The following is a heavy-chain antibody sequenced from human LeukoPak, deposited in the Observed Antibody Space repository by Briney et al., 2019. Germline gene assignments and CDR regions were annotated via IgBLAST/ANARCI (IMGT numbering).Heavy chain of an antibody. CDR1: GYIFISYG. CDR3: ARNTFDWLLPGDFDY. V-gene: IGHV1-18*01. CDR2: ISAYNGNT. J-gene: IGHJ4*02. Sequence: GASVKVSCKASGYIFISYGITWVRQAPGQGLEWMGWISAYNGNTNYAQKLQGRVTMTTDTSTSTAYMELRSLRSDDTAVYYCARNTFDWLLPGDFDYWGQGTLVTVSS. D-gene: IGHD3-9*01.